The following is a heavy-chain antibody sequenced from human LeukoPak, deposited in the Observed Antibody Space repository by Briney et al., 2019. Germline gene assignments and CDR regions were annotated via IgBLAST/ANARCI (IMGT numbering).Heavy chain of an antibody. Sequence: SETLSLTCAVYGGSFSGYYWSWIRQPPGKGLEWIGEINHSGGTNYNPSLKSRVSISVATSKNQFSLKLSSVTAADTAVYYCARRGLWSGYYCFDYWGPGTLVTVSS. V-gene: IGHV4-34*01. CDR2: INHSGGT. CDR1: GGSFSGYY. J-gene: IGHJ4*02. CDR3: ARRGLWSGYYCFDY. D-gene: IGHD3-3*01.